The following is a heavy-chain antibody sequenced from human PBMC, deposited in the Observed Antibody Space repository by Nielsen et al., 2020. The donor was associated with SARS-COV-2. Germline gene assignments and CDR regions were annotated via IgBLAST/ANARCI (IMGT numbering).Heavy chain of an antibody. Sequence: GESLKISCKASGYTFANYWIGWVRQTPEKGLEWMAIIYPTDSQIRYNPAFQGQVTISADKSTSTAYLQWSSLRASDTAMYYWARHGRDGYNYGEHWGQGTLVTV. J-gene: IGHJ4*02. CDR1: GYTFANYW. CDR2: IYPTDSQI. CDR3: ARHGRDGYNYGEH. D-gene: IGHD5-24*01. V-gene: IGHV5-51*01.